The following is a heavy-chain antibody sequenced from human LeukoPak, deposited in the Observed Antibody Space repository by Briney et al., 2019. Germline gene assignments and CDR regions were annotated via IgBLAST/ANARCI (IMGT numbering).Heavy chain of an antibody. CDR3: ARGTAVTTVRKFDY. Sequence: SETLSLTCTVSGTSISFYYWGWIRQPPGKGLECIGNVYHSGTTYYSPSLKSRVTISVDTSKNQFSLQLGSVTAADTAVYYCARGTAVTTVRKFDYWGQGTLVTVSS. CDR2: VYHSGTT. J-gene: IGHJ4*02. V-gene: IGHV4-38-2*02. CDR1: GTSISFYY. D-gene: IGHD4-17*01.